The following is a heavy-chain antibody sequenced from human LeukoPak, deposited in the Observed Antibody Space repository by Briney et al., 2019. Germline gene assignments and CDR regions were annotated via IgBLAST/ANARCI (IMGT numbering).Heavy chain of an antibody. CDR2: IYTSGST. J-gene: IGHJ3*02. Sequence: PSETLSLTCTVSGGSISSYYLSWIRQPAGKGLDWIGRIYTSGSTNYNPSLKSRVTMSVDTSKNQSYPTLSSVTAADTAVYSCAKEGGCLSGNDAFDIWGQGTMVTVSS. D-gene: IGHD3-9*01. CDR3: AKEGGCLSGNDAFDI. V-gene: IGHV4-4*07. CDR1: GGSISSYY.